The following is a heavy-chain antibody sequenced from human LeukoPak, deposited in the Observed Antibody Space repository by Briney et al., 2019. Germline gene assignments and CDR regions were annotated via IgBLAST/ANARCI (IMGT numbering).Heavy chain of an antibody. CDR2: INHSGST. D-gene: IGHD1-26*01. Sequence: SETLSLTCAVYGGSFSGYYWSWIRQPPGKGLEWIGEINHSGSTNYNPSLKSRVTISVDTSKNQFSLKLSSVTAADTAVYYCARDRGVSGSCYPMENWYFDLWGRGTLVTVSS. J-gene: IGHJ2*01. CDR3: ARDRGVSGSCYPMENWYFDL. CDR1: GGSFSGYY. V-gene: IGHV4-34*01.